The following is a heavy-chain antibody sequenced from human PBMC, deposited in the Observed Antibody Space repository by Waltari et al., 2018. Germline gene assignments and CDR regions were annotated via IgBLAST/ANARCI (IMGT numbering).Heavy chain of an antibody. CDR2: VYYTGSS. Sequence: QLQLQESGPGLVTPSATLSLTCTVSGGSATHSPYYWGWIRQPPGTGLEWIGIVYYTGSSYYNPSLKSRVTTSVDTSKTQFSLKLSSVTAADTAVYYCASGGVTGRYFQHWGQGTLVTVSS. CDR1: GGSATHSPYY. CDR3: ASGGVTGRYFQH. V-gene: IGHV4-39*01. J-gene: IGHJ1*01. D-gene: IGHD3-16*01.